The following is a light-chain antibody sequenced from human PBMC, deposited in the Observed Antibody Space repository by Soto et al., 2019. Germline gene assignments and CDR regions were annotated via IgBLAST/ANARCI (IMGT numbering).Light chain of an antibody. J-gene: IGKJ4*01. V-gene: IGKV3-15*01. CDR1: QGVSRK. CDR3: QQYHTWPIT. Sequence: VMTQSPATLSVAQGERVTFYCRASQGVSRKLAWYQHKPGQAPRLLISGASTGATGIPARFSGSGSGTEFTLTISSLQAEDCAIYYCQQYHTWPITFGGGSKVDI. CDR2: GAS.